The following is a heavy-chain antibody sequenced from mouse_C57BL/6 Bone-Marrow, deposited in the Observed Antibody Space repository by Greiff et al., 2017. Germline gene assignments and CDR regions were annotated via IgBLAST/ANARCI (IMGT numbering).Heavy chain of an antibody. CDR2: IDPETGGT. CDR1: GYTFTDYE. V-gene: IGHV1-15*01. J-gene: IGHJ2*01. D-gene: IGHD1-1*01. Sequence: QVQLQQSGAELVRPGASVTLSCKASGYTFTDYEMHWVKQTPVHGLEWIGAIDPETGGTAYNQKFKGKAILTADKSSSTAYMELRSLTSEDSAVYYCTRYREKCGSSYGYWGQGTTLTVAS. CDR3: TRYREKCGSSYGY.